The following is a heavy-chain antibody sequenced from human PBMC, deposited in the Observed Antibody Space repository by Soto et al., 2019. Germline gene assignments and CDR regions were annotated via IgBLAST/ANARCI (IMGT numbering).Heavy chain of an antibody. D-gene: IGHD5-12*01. Sequence: QVQLQESGPGLVKPSQTLSLTCTVSGGSLSSGGYYWSWIRQHPGKGLEWIGYIYYSGSTYYNPSLKGRVTISVDTSKIQFSLKMSSVTAADTAVYYCARDLGYSGYEEAFDIWGQGTMVTVSS. CDR2: IYYSGST. CDR1: GGSLSSGGYY. V-gene: IGHV4-31*03. CDR3: ARDLGYSGYEEAFDI. J-gene: IGHJ3*02.